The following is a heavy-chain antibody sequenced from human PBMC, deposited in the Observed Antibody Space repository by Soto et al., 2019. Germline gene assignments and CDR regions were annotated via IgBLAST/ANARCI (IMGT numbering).Heavy chain of an antibody. D-gene: IGHD3-22*01. J-gene: IGHJ6*02. V-gene: IGHV3-53*01. Sequence: EVQLVESGGGLIQPGGSLRLSCAASGFTVNNYQMNWVRQAPGKGLEWVSVIYSGGVTYYADSVKGRFTVTSDNSRNTIYPQMTSLRAEDTAMYYCARDPSTTGYYGLDVWGQGTTVIVSS. CDR3: ARDPSTTGYYGLDV. CDR2: IYSGGVT. CDR1: GFTVNNYQ.